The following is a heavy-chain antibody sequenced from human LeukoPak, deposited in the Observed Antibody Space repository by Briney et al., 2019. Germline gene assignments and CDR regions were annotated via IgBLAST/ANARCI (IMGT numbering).Heavy chain of an antibody. Sequence: SETLSLTCTVSGGSISSGDYYWSWIRQPPGKGLEWIAYISHSGGTYYNPSLKSRVTISVDKSKNQFSLKLSSVTAADTAVYYCARDLVDFWSGYNWFDPWGQGTLVTVSS. CDR1: GGSISSGDYY. CDR2: ISHSGGT. CDR3: ARDLVDFWSGYNWFDP. D-gene: IGHD3-3*01. V-gene: IGHV4-30-4*01. J-gene: IGHJ5*02.